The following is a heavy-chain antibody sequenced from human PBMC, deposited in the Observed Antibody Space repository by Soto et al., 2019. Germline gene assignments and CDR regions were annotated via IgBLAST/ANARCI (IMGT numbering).Heavy chain of an antibody. Sequence: ASVKVSCKASGGTFSSYDISWVRQAPGQGLEWMGGIIPIFGTANYAQKFQGRVTITADKSTSTAYMELSSLRSEDTAVYYCARASYCSSTSCYKPYYYGMDVWGQGTTVTVSS. CDR1: GGTFSSYD. CDR3: ARASYCSSTSCYKPYYYGMDV. V-gene: IGHV1-69*06. D-gene: IGHD2-2*02. J-gene: IGHJ6*02. CDR2: IIPIFGTA.